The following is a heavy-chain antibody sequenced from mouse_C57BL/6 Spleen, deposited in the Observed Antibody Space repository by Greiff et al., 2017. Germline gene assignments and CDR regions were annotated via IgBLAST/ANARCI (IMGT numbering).Heavy chain of an antibody. Sequence: DVHLVESGPGLVKPSQSLSLTCSVTGYSITSGYYWNWIRQFPGNKLEWMGYISYDGSNNYNPSLKNRISITRDTSKNQFFLKLNSVTTEDTATYYCARSNWDGFAYWGQGTLVTVSA. D-gene: IGHD4-1*01. CDR3: ARSNWDGFAY. J-gene: IGHJ3*01. V-gene: IGHV3-6*01. CDR2: ISYDGSN. CDR1: GYSITSGYY.